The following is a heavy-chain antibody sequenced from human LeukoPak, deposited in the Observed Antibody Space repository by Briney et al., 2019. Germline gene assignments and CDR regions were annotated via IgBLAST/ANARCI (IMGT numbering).Heavy chain of an antibody. V-gene: IGHV3-66*02. CDR2: IYSGGST. CDR1: GFTVSSNY. D-gene: IGHD1-26*01. Sequence: GGSLRLSCAASGFTVSSNYMSWVRQAPGKGLEWVSVIYSGGSTYYADSVKGRFTISRDNSKNTLYLQMNSLRAEDTAVYYCARVFVSGGYCLDYWGQGTLVTVSS. CDR3: ARVFVSGGYCLDY. J-gene: IGHJ4*02.